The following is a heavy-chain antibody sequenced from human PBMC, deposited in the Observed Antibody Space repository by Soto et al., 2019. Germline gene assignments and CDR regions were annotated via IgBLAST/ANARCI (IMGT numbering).Heavy chain of an antibody. Sequence: GASVKVSCKASGYTFTDYHIHWVRQAPGQGLEWMGRINPNSGGTKNAPKFQGGVTMTRDTSITTAYVEVSRLRSGDTAVYCCASEPAFSKPEGVDFWGQGTLVTVSS. CDR2: INPNSGGT. V-gene: IGHV1-2*06. CDR3: ASEPAFSKPEGVDF. D-gene: IGHD3-3*02. J-gene: IGHJ4*02. CDR1: GYTFTDYH.